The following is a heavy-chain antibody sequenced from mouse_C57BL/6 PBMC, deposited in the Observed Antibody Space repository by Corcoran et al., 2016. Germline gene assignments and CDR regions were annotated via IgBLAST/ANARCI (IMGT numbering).Heavy chain of an antibody. D-gene: IGHD2-5*01. CDR2: IYWDDDK. J-gene: IGHJ1*03. CDR1: GFSLSTSGMG. Sequence: QVTLKESGPGLLQSSQTLSLTCSFSGFSLSTSGMGVSWIRQPSGKGLEWLAHIYWDDDKHYNPSLKSRLTISKDTSRNQVFLKITSVDTADTATYYCARAYYSNGNWYFDVWGTGTTVTVSS. CDR3: ARAYYSNGNWYFDV. V-gene: IGHV8-12*01.